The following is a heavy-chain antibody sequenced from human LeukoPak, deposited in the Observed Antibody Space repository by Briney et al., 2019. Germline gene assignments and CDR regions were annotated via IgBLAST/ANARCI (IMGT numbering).Heavy chain of an antibody. CDR3: ARDLFDY. CDR1: GFTISNYW. Sequence: GGSLRLSCAVSGFTISNYWMSWLRQAPGKGLEWVATIKQDGSAEFYVDSVKGRFTISRDSAKNSLYLQMNSLRDDDTAVYYCARDLFDYWGQGTLVTVSS. CDR2: IKQDGSAE. V-gene: IGHV3-7*01. J-gene: IGHJ4*02.